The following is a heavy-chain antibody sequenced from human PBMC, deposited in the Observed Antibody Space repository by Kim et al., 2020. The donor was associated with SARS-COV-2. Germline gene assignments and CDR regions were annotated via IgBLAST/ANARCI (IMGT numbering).Heavy chain of an antibody. CDR1: GFTFSNYG. CDR2: ISYDGSNK. D-gene: IGHD6-19*01. Sequence: GVSLRLSCAASGFTFSNYGMHWVRQAPGKGLEWVSIISYDGSNKYYADSVKGRFTISSDNSKNTLYLQMNSMRAEETAVYYCAISAGSGWLWAFDIWGRGTMVTVS. CDR3: AISAGSGWLWAFDI. J-gene: IGHJ3*02. V-gene: IGHV3-33*05.